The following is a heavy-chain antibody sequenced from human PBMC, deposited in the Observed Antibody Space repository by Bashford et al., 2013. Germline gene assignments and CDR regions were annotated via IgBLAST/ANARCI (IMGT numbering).Heavy chain of an antibody. CDR3: ARVPRSITVAPYGLDV. CDR2: VSHSGSG. V-gene: IGHV4-59*12. J-gene: IGHJ6*02. D-gene: IGHD6-19*01. Sequence: SETLSLTCTVTGVSTTSSYWTWVRQSPGKGLEWIGFVSHSGSGAYSDSLRSRATISLDTSKNQFSLNLGSLTAADTAVYYCARVPRSITVAPYGLDVWGQGTTVTVSS. CDR1: GVSTTSSY.